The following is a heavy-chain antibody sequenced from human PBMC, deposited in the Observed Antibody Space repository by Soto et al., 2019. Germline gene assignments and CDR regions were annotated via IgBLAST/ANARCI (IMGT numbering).Heavy chain of an antibody. CDR3: TRGPPGGYGMDV. CDR2: IKEDGSER. Sequence: EVQLVGSGGDLVQPGGSLRLSCAASGFTFNSYWMSWVRQGPGKGLEWVANIKEDGSERYYVDSVKGRFTISRDNAKNSLYLQMEGLRVEDTAVYYCTRGPPGGYGMDVWGQGTTVTVSS. CDR1: GFTFNSYW. V-gene: IGHV3-7*03. D-gene: IGHD3-16*01. J-gene: IGHJ6*02.